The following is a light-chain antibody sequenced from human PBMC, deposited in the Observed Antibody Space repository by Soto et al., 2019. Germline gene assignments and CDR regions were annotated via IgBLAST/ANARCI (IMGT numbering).Light chain of an antibody. CDR2: DAS. J-gene: IGKJ1*01. CDR1: QTVSSY. Sequence: EIVLTTSPCTLSLSPWERATLSCMASQTVSSYLLWYQQKPGQAPRLLIYDASNRATGIPARFSGSGSGTEFTLTISSLQSEDFAVYYCQQYNNWPPVTVGQGTKVDIK. CDR3: QQYNNWPPVT. V-gene: IGKV3D-15*01.